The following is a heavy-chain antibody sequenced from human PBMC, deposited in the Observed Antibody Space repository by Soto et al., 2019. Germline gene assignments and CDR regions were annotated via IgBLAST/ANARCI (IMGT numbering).Heavy chain of an antibody. Sequence: QVQLVQSGAEVKKPGASVKVSCKASGYTFTSYGISWVRQAPGQGLEWMGWISAYNGNTNYAQKLQGRVTMTTDTSTRTAYMELRSLRSDVTAVYYCARDSGTDKEVYYYHGMDVWGQGTTVTVSS. D-gene: IGHD2-15*01. CDR1: GYTFTSYG. CDR2: ISAYNGNT. V-gene: IGHV1-18*01. CDR3: ARDSGTDKEVYYYHGMDV. J-gene: IGHJ6*02.